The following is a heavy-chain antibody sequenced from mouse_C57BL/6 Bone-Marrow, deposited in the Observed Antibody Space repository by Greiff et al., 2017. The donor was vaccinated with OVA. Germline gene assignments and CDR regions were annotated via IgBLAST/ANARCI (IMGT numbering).Heavy chain of an antibody. D-gene: IGHD2-4*01. V-gene: IGHV1-55*01. Sequence: QVQLQQPGAELVKPGASVKMSCKASGYTFTSYWITWVKQRPGQGLEWIGDIYPGSGSTNYNEKFKSKATLTVDTSSSTAYMQLSSLTSEDSAVYYCAGYDYSFYYAMDYWGQGTSVTVSS. CDR2: IYPGSGST. J-gene: IGHJ4*01. CDR1: GYTFTSYW. CDR3: AGYDYSFYYAMDY.